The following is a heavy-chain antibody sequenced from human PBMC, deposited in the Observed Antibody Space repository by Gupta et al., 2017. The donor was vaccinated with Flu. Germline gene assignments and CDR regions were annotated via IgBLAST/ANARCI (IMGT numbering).Heavy chain of an antibody. D-gene: IGHD5-18*01. CDR3: AKDIRGAHPKYSWDLGN. Sequence: GKGLEWVAVISYDGSNKYYADSVKGRFTISRDNSKNTLYLQMNSLRAEDTAVYYCAKDIRGAHPKYSWDLGNWGQGTLVTVSS. J-gene: IGHJ4*02. V-gene: IGHV3-30*18. CDR2: ISYDGSNK.